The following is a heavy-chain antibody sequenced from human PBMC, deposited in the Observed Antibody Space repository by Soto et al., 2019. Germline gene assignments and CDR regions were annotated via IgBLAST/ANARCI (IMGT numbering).Heavy chain of an antibody. CDR1: GFTFTNAW. Sequence: EVQLVESGGDLVEPGGSLRLSCAASGFTFTNAWLSWVRQAPGMGLEWIGRIKSETFGATTDYIAPVKGRFTISRDDSKNTLYLQLTSLKNEDTAIYYCATGPEGGSVNLGGMDVWGQGTMVTVSS. V-gene: IGHV3-15*01. CDR3: ATGPEGGSVNLGGMDV. J-gene: IGHJ6*02. CDR2: IKSETFGATT. D-gene: IGHD2-15*01.